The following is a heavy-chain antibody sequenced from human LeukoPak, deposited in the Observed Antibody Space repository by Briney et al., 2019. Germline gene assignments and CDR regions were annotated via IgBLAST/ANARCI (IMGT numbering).Heavy chain of an antibody. CDR2: ISGSGGST. Sequence: PGGTLRLSCAASGFTFSSYGMSWVRQAPGKGLEWVSAISGSGGSTYYADSVKGRFTISRDNSKNTLYLQMNSLRAEDTAVYYCARQRYCSGGTCYPDYWGQGTLITVSS. CDR3: ARQRYCSGGTCYPDY. V-gene: IGHV3-23*01. J-gene: IGHJ4*02. D-gene: IGHD2-15*01. CDR1: GFTFSSYG.